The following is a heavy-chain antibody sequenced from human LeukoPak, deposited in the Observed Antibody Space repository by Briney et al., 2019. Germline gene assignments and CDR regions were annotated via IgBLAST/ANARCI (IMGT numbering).Heavy chain of an antibody. D-gene: IGHD6-13*01. CDR2: ISAYNGNT. CDR3: ARDGRIAAAGSAGVY. Sequence: ASVKVSCKASGYTFTSYGISWVRQAPGQGLEWMGWISAYNGNTNYAQKLQGRVTMTADTSTSTAYMELRSLRSDDTAVYYCARDGRIAAAGSAGVYWGQGTLVTVSS. J-gene: IGHJ4*02. CDR1: GYTFTSYG. V-gene: IGHV1-18*01.